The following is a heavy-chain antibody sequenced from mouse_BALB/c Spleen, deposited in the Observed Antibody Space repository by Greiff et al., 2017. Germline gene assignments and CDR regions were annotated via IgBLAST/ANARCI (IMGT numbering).Heavy chain of an antibody. CDR3: ARSGYDYDWFAY. D-gene: IGHD2-4*01. J-gene: IGHJ3*01. V-gene: IGHV1-7*01. CDR1: GYTFTSYW. CDR2: INPSTGYT. Sequence: QVQLQQSGAELAKPGASVKMSCKASGYTFTSYWMHWVKQRPGQGLEWIGYINPSTGYTEYNQKFKDKATLTADKSSSTAYMQLSSLTSEDSAVYYCARSGYDYDWFAYWGQGTLVTVSA.